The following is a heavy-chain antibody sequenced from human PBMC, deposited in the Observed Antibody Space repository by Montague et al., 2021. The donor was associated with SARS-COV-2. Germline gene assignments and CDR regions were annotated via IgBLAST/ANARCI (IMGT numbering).Heavy chain of an antibody. J-gene: IGHJ4*02. Sequence: SLSLSFSASGFTTSGYGMNWVRQAPGKGLEWVSSISSSRRYIYYADSVKGRFTISRDDAKNSLYLQMNSLRAEDTAVYYCSSSTGGTGGLVLWGQGTRVTVSS. CDR1: GFTTSGYG. V-gene: IGHV3-21*01. D-gene: IGHD6-19*01. CDR3: SSSTGGTGGLVL. CDR2: ISSSRRYI.